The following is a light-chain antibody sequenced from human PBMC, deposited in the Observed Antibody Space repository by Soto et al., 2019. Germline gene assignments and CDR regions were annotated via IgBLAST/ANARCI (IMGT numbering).Light chain of an antibody. CDR2: DAS. J-gene: IGKJ5*01. CDR1: EDITND. Sequence: TQMTQSPSSLSASVGDRVTITCQASEDITNDLNWYQQRPGKAPKVLIYDASTLETGVPSRFSGSGYGTHFTLTISSLHPEDFAVYYCQQYDNLPLTFGPGTRLE. V-gene: IGKV1-33*01. CDR3: QQYDNLPLT.